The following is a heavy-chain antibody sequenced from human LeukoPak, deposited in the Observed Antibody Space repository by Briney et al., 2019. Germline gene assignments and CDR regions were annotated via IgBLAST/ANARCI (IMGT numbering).Heavy chain of an antibody. V-gene: IGHV3-30*18. J-gene: IGHJ4*02. Sequence: GGSLRLSCAASGFIFGSFSMNWVRQAPGKGLEWAAVISYDGSNEYYADSVKGRFTISRDNSKNTVYLQMNSLRPEDTAVYYCTKEGYYGSGSFPDYWGQGTLVTVSS. CDR1: GFIFGSFS. CDR3: TKEGYYGSGSFPDY. D-gene: IGHD3-10*01. CDR2: ISYDGSNE.